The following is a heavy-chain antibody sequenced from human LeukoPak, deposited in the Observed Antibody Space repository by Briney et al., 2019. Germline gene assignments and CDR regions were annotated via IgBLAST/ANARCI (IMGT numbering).Heavy chain of an antibody. CDR2: ITGSGGNT. CDR1: GFTFSSYA. V-gene: IGHV3-23*01. D-gene: IGHD4-17*01. J-gene: IGHJ4*02. Sequence: GGSLRLSCAASGFTFSSYAMSWVRQAPGKGLEWVSAITGSGGNTYYADSVKGRFTISRDNSKNTLYLRMDSLRAEDTAVYYCAKARYGDYFDYWGQGTLVTVSS. CDR3: AKARYGDYFDY.